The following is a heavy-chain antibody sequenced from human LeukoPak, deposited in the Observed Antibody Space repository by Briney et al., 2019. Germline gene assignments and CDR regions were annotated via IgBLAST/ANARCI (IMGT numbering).Heavy chain of an antibody. Sequence: ASVKVSCKASGFTFTNYDINWVRQATGQGLEWMGWINPNSGDRGYPQNFQGRVTMTRNTSISTAYMELSSLRSEDTAVYYCARGRTDYYESSGSFPALGYWGQGTLATVSS. CDR2: INPNSGDR. D-gene: IGHD3-22*01. V-gene: IGHV1-8*01. CDR1: GFTFTNYD. J-gene: IGHJ4*02. CDR3: ARGRTDYYESSGSFPALGY.